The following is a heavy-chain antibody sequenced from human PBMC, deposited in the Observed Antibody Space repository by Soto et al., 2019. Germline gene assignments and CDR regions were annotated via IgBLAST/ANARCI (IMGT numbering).Heavy chain of an antibody. CDR1: GFTFSSYS. Sequence: GSLRLSCAASGFTFSSYSMNWVRQAPGKGLEWVSSISSSSSYIYYADSVKGRFTISRDNAKNSLYLQMNSLRAEDTAVYYCARDLITMVREYGMDVWGQGTTVTVSS. CDR2: ISSSSSYI. V-gene: IGHV3-21*01. D-gene: IGHD3-10*01. J-gene: IGHJ6*02. CDR3: ARDLITMVREYGMDV.